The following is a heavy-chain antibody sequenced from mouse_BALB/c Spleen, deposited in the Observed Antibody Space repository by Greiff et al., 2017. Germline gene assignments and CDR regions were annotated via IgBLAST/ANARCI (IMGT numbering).Heavy chain of an antibody. D-gene: IGHD2-4*01. V-gene: IGHV3-2*02. CDR2: ISYSGST. CDR3: ARLRMIRSFYFDY. Sequence: DVKLQESGPGLVKPSQSLSLTCTVTGYSITSDYAWNWIRQFPGNKLEWMGYISYSGSTSYNPSLKSRISITRDTSKNQFFLQLNSVTTEDTATYYCARLRMIRSFYFDYWGQGTTLTVSS. CDR1: GYSITSDYA. J-gene: IGHJ2*01.